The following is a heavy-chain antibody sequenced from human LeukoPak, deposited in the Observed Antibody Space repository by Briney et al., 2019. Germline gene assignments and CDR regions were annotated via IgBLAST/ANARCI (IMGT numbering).Heavy chain of an antibody. V-gene: IGHV1-18*01. CDR3: ARDLAPWVYRKYYFDY. CDR2: ISAYNGNT. D-gene: IGHD1-26*01. J-gene: IGHJ4*02. CDR1: GYTFTSYG. Sequence: GASVKVSCKASGYTFTSYGISWVRQAPGQGLEWMGWISAYNGNTNYAQKLQGSVTMTTDTSTSTAYMELRSLRSDDTAVYYCARDLAPWVYRKYYFDYWGQGTLVTVSS.